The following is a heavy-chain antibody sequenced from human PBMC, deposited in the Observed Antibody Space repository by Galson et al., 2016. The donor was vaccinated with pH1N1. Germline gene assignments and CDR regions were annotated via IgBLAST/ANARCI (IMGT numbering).Heavy chain of an antibody. CDR1: GGTFSSYT. CDR2: ILPILGIA. V-gene: IGHV1-69*02. J-gene: IGHJ3*02. D-gene: IGHD6-25*01. CDR3: ARSAAAVGNAFDM. Sequence: SVKVSCKASGGTFSSYTINWVRQAPGQGLEWMGRILPILGIANYAQKFQGRVTITVDKSTSTAYMEVISLRSDDTAVYYCARSAAAVGNAFDMWGQGTKVTVSS.